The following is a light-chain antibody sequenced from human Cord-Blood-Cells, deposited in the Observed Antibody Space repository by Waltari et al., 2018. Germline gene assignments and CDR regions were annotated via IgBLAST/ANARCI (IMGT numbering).Light chain of an antibody. CDR3: QQLNSYPIT. J-gene: IGKJ5*01. CDR1: QGISSY. CDR2: AAS. V-gene: IGKV1-9*01. Sequence: DIQLTQSPSFLSASVRDRLTITCLASQGISSYLAWYQQKPGKAPKLLIYAASTLQSGVPSRFSGSGSGTEFTLTISSLQPEDFATYYCQQLNSYPITFGQGTRLEIK.